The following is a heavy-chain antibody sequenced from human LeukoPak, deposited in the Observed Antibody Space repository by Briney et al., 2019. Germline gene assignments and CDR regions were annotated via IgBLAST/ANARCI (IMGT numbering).Heavy chain of an antibody. CDR2: IYYSGST. CDR1: GGSISSHY. V-gene: IGHV4-59*11. CDR3: ARDGYSSPPAYV. D-gene: IGHD6-13*01. J-gene: IGHJ6*04. Sequence: PSETLSLTCTVSGGSISSHYWSWIRQPPGKGLEWIGYIYYSGSTNYNPSLKSRVTISVDTSKNQFSLKLSSVTAADTAVYYCARDGYSSPPAYVWGKGTTATVSS.